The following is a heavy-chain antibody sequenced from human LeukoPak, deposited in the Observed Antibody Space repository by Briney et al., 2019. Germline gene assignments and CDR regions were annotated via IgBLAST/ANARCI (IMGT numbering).Heavy chain of an antibody. CDR2: ISWNSGSI. Sequence: GRSLRLSCAASGFTFDDYAMHWVRQAPGKGLEWVSGISWNSGSIGYADSVKGRFTISRENAKNSLYLQMNSLRAEDTALYYCAKDKGYGSSTSFDYWGQGTLVTVSS. CDR1: GFTFDDYA. CDR3: AKDKGYGSSTSFDY. D-gene: IGHD2-2*01. V-gene: IGHV3-9*01. J-gene: IGHJ4*02.